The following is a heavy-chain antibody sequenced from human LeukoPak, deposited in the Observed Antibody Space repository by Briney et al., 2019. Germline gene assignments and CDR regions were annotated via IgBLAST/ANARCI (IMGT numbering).Heavy chain of an antibody. CDR1: GGTFSSYA. V-gene: IGHV1-69*05. CDR2: IIPIFGTA. CDR3: ARDAYGGNTDGDS. J-gene: IGHJ5*02. D-gene: IGHD4-23*01. Sequence: SVKVSCKASGGTFSSYAISWVRQAPGQGLEWMGGIIPIFGTANYAQKFQGRVTMTRDTSTSTVYMELSSLRAEDTAVYYCARDAYGGNTDGDSWGQGTLVTVSS.